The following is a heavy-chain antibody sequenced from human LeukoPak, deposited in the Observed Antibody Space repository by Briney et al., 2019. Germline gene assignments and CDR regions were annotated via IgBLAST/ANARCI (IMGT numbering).Heavy chain of an antibody. Sequence: GGSLRLSCAASGFIFSSDDMHWVRQAPGRGLEWVAGIQSNGRNKYYVDSVKGRFAISRDNSKSTLYLQVNSLRVEDTALYYCARESEGGTGTSCPDYWGQGTLVTVSS. J-gene: IGHJ4*02. V-gene: IGHV3-33*05. D-gene: IGHD2-2*01. CDR2: IQSNGRNK. CDR3: ARESEGGTGTSCPDY. CDR1: GFIFSSDD.